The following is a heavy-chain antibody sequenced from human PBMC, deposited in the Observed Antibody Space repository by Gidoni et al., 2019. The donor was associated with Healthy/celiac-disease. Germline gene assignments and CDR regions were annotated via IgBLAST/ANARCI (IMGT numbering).Heavy chain of an antibody. CDR2: IRSKANSYAT. CDR1: GFTFSGSA. Sequence: EVQLVESGGGLVQPGGSLKLSCAASGFTFSGSAMHWVRQASGKGLEWVGRIRSKANSYATAYAASVKGRFTISRDDSKNTAYLQMNSLKTEDTAVYYCHLPYGDYTDYWGQGTLVTVSS. CDR3: HLPYGDYTDY. D-gene: IGHD4-17*01. V-gene: IGHV3-73*02. J-gene: IGHJ4*02.